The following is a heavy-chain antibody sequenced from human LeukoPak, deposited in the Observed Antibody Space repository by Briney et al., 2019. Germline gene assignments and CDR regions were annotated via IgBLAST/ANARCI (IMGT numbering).Heavy chain of an antibody. D-gene: IGHD3-22*01. J-gene: IGHJ4*02. CDR1: GGTFSSYA. Sequence: GASVKVSCKASGGTFSSYAISWVRQTPGQGLEWMGRIIPILGIANYAQKFQGRVTITADISTSTAYMELSSLRSEDTAVYYCARANYYDSSGLFDYWGQGTLVTVSS. V-gene: IGHV1-69*04. CDR3: ARANYYDSSGLFDY. CDR2: IIPILGIA.